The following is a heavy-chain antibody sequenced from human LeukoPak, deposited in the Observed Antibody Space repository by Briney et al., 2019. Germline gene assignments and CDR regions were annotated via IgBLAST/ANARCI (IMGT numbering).Heavy chain of an antibody. J-gene: IGHJ4*02. D-gene: IGHD3-22*01. CDR2: ISSSSSYI. CDR3: AREVGYYYDSSGFDY. V-gene: IGHV3-21*01. Sequence: PGGSLRLSCAASGFTFSSYSMNWVRQAPGKGLEWVSSISSSSSYIYYADSVKGRFTISRDNAKNSLYLQMNSLRAEDTAVYYCAREVGYYYDSSGFDYWGQGTLVTVPS. CDR1: GFTFSSYS.